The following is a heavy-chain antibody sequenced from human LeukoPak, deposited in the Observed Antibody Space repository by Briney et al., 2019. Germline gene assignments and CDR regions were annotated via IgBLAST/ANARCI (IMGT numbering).Heavy chain of an antibody. V-gene: IGHV3-30-3*01. Sequence: GSLRLSCAASGFTFSSYAMHWVRQAPGKGLEWVAVISYDGSNKYYADSVKGRFTISRDNSKNTLYLQMNSLRAEDTAVYYCARDGYQLLWVDAFDIWGQGTMVTVSS. CDR3: ARDGYQLLWVDAFDI. CDR2: ISYDGSNK. J-gene: IGHJ3*02. CDR1: GFTFSSYA. D-gene: IGHD2-2*01.